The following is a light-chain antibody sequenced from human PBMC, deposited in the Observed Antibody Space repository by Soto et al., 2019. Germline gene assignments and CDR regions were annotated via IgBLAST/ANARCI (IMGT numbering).Light chain of an antibody. CDR3: MQRRELPLT. CDR2: AVS. J-gene: IGKJ4*01. CDR1: QDVNTY. Sequence: DIVLTQSPASLSSSAGERATLSCRASQDVNTYLDWYQQKPGQAPQLLIYAVSNRATGVPARFSGGGSGTDFTLNISSVEAEDVGVYYCMQRRELPLTFGRGTKVDIK. V-gene: IGKV3D-11*01.